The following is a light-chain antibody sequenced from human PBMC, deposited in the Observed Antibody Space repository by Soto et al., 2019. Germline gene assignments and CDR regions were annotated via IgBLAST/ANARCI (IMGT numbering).Light chain of an antibody. Sequence: DIQMTQSPFSLSASVGDRVTITCRASQSISSYLNWYQQKPGKPPKLLIYAAVSLQSGIPSRFSGSGSETDFTLTISSLQPEDFATYSCQQSYSTTWTFGQGTKVDIK. V-gene: IGKV1-39*01. CDR2: AAV. CDR3: QQSYSTTWT. CDR1: QSISSY. J-gene: IGKJ1*01.